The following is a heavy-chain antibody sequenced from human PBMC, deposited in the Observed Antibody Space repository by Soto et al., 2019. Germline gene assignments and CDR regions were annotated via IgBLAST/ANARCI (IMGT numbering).Heavy chain of an antibody. V-gene: IGHV4-31*03. CDR3: ARVTRFIAAAGQYYFDY. CDR2: IYYSGST. Sequence: TLSLTCTVSGGSISSGGYYWSWIRQHPGKGLEWIGYIYYSGSTYYNPSLKSRVTISVDTSKNQFSLKLSSVTAADTAVYYCARVTRFIAAAGQYYFDYWGQGTLVTVS. CDR1: GGSISSGGYY. J-gene: IGHJ4*02. D-gene: IGHD6-13*01.